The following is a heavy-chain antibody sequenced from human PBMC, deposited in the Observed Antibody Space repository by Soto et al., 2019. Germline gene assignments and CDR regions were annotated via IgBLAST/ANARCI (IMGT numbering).Heavy chain of an antibody. CDR2: ISYDGSDK. Sequence: PGGSLRLSCAASGFTFSSYGMHWVRQAPGKGLEWVAVISYDGSDKYYADSVKGRFTISRDNSKNTLYLQMNSLRAEDAAVYYCPKDGLSSWFDAWGQGNPVTVSS. V-gene: IGHV3-30*18. CDR3: PKDGLSSWFDA. CDR1: GFTFSSYG. J-gene: IGHJ5*02.